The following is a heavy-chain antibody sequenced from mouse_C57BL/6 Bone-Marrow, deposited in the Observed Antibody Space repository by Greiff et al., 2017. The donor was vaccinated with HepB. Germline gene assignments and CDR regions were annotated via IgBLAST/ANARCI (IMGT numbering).Heavy chain of an antibody. CDR1: EYEFPSHD. Sequence: EVMLVESGGGLVQPGESLKLSCESNEYEFPSHDMSWVRKTPEKRLELVAAINSDGGSTYYPDTIERRSIISIDNTKNTLYLQMSSLRSEDTALYYCARVYDGYWYFDVWGTGTTVTVSA. CDR3: ARVYDGYWYFDV. D-gene: IGHD2-3*01. J-gene: IGHJ1*03. V-gene: IGHV5-2*01. CDR2: INSDGGST.